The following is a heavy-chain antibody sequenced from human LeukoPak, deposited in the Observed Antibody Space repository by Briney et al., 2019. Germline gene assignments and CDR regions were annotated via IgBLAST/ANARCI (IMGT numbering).Heavy chain of an antibody. Sequence: GGSLRLSCAASGFTFSSYSMNWVRQAPGKGLEWVGFIRSKAYGGTTEYAASVKGRFTISRDDSKSIAYLQMNSLKTEDTAVYYCTREPTYWGQGTLVTVSS. J-gene: IGHJ4*02. CDR2: IRSKAYGGTT. CDR1: GFTFSSYS. V-gene: IGHV3-49*04. CDR3: TREPTY.